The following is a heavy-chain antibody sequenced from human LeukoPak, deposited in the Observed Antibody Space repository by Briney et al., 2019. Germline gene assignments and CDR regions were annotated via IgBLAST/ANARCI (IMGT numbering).Heavy chain of an antibody. D-gene: IGHD4-11*01. CDR1: GGSISSGSYY. V-gene: IGHV4-61*02. CDR3: ARRTVTTSYFDY. CDR2: IYTSGST. Sequence: PSQTLSLTCTVSGGSISSGSYYWSWIRQPAGKGLEWIGRIYTSGSTNYNPSLKSRVTISVDTSKNQFSLKLSSVTAADTAVYYCARRTVTTSYFDYWGQGTLVTVSS. J-gene: IGHJ4*02.